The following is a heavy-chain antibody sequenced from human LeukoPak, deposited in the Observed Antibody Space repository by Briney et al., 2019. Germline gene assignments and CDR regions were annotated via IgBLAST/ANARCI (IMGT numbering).Heavy chain of an antibody. CDR2: MNPNSGNT. D-gene: IGHD3-3*02. CDR1: GYTFTSYD. V-gene: IGHV1-8*03. Sequence: HEASVKVSCKASGYTFTSYDINWVRQATGQGLEWMGWMNPNSGNTGYAQKFQGRVTITRNTSISTAYMELSRLRSDDTAVYYCARAFTSTEENFDYWGQGTLVTVSS. J-gene: IGHJ4*02. CDR3: ARAFTSTEENFDY.